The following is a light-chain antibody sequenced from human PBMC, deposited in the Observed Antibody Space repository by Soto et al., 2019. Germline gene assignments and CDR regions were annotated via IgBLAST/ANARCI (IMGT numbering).Light chain of an antibody. Sequence: QSVLTQPASVSGSPGQSITISCTGTSSDVGPYNYVSWYQQHPGKAPKVMIYEVSNRPSGVSNRFSGSKSGNTASLTISGLQAEDEADYYCSSYTTSSTVVFGGGTKLTV. CDR2: EVS. CDR1: SSDVGPYNY. CDR3: SSYTTSSTVV. V-gene: IGLV2-14*01. J-gene: IGLJ2*01.